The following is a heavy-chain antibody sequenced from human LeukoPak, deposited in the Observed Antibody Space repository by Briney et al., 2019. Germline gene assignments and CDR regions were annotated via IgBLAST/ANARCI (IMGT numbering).Heavy chain of an antibody. Sequence: RASVKVSCKASGYTFTSYDINWVRQATGQGLEWMGWMNPNSGNTGYAQKFQGRVTMTRNTSISTAYMELSSLRSEDTAVYYCARDLSSGYYDSSGPPGYWGQGTLVTVSS. J-gene: IGHJ4*02. CDR1: GYTFTSYD. D-gene: IGHD3-22*01. CDR2: MNPNSGNT. CDR3: ARDLSSGYYDSSGPPGY. V-gene: IGHV1-8*01.